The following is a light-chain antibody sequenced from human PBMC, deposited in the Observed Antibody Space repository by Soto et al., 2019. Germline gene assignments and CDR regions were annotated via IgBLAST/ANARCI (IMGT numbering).Light chain of an antibody. CDR2: EVS. CDR3: CSYGGRLVI. J-gene: IGLJ2*01. V-gene: IGLV2-14*01. Sequence: QSALTQPASVSGSPGQSITISCTGTSSDVGGYKYVSWYQHHPGKAPKLMISEVSYRPSGVSSRFSGSKSGNTASLTISGLQAEDEADYYCCSYGGRLVIFGGGTKLTVL. CDR1: SSDVGGYKY.